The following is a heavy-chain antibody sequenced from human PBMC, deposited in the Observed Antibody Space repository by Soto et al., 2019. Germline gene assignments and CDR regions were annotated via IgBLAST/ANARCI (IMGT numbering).Heavy chain of an antibody. CDR1: VFSFSGSA. D-gene: IGHD1-26*01. Sequence: PGGSLRLSCAACVFSFSGSAIHWVRQASGKGLEWFGRVAVKNENYVVTYAASVXXTLSLSRDDSEXTAYLXMNGLKTEGTAIFYCCKYSGTPTTPAAWGXGX. CDR2: VAVKNENYVV. CDR3: CKYSGTPTTPAA. V-gene: IGHV3-73*01. J-gene: IGHJ5*02.